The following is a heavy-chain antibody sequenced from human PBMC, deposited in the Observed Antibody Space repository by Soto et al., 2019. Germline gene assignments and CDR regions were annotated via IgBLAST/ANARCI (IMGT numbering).Heavy chain of an antibody. CDR2: IYWDDDK. D-gene: IGHD2-21*02. CDR1: AFSLSTGGVG. Sequence: QITLKESGPTLVKPTQTLTLTCTFSAFSLSTGGVGVGWIRQPPGKALEWLALIYWDDDKRYSPSLRSRLTIPQYTPKNQVVLTMTNIDPVETATYYCMQRRCAGDCLPYYASYYFDGMDVWGQGTTVTVSS. CDR3: MQRRCAGDCLPYYASYYFDGMDV. V-gene: IGHV2-5*02. J-gene: IGHJ6*02.